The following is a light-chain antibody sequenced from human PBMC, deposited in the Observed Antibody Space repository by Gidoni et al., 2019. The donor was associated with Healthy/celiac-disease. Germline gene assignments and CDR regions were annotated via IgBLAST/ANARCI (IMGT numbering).Light chain of an antibody. CDR2: GAS. CDR1: QSVSSN. CDR3: QQYNNWPGT. J-gene: IGKJ1*01. Sequence: EIVMTQSPATLSASPGERATLSCRASQSVSSNLAWYQQKPGQAPRLLIYGASTRATGIPARFRGSGSGAEFTLTISSLQSEDFAVYCCQQYNNWPGTFGQGTKVEIK. V-gene: IGKV3-15*01.